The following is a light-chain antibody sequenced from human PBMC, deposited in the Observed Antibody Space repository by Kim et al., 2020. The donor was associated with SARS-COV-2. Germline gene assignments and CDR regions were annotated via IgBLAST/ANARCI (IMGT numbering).Light chain of an antibody. V-gene: IGLV2-11*01. Sequence: SPGQSVTISCPGTSMDVGGYNYVSWYQQHPGKAPKLMIYDVSKRPSGVPDRFSGSKSGNTASLTISGLQAEDEADYYCCSYAGSWVFGGGTQLTVL. J-gene: IGLJ3*02. CDR2: DVS. CDR3: CSYAGSWV. CDR1: SMDVGGYNY.